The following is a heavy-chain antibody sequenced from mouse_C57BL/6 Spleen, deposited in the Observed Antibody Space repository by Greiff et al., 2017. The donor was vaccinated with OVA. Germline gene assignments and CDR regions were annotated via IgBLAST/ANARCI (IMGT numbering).Heavy chain of an antibody. CDR3: ARYYDYSYWYFDV. V-gene: IGHV1-26*01. CDR2: LNPNNGGT. J-gene: IGHJ1*03. CDR1: GYTFTDYY. D-gene: IGHD2-4*01. Sequence: VQLQQSGPELVKPGASVKISCKASGYTFTDYYMNWVKQSHGKSLEWIGDLNPNNGGTSYNQKFKGKATLTVDKSSSTAYMELRSLTSEDSAVYYCARYYDYSYWYFDVWGTGTTVTVSS.